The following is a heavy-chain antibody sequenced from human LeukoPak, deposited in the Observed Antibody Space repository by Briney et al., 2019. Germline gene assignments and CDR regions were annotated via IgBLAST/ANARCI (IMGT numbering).Heavy chain of an antibody. V-gene: IGHV3-33*03. D-gene: IGHD2-2*01. J-gene: IGHJ5*02. CDR2: IAYDGSNT. CDR3: AKDICSTSLYNWFDP. CDR1: GFTFSTYA. Sequence: PGGSLRLSCTVSGFTFSTYAMHWVRQAPGKGLEWVAVIAYDGSNTYYLDSVKGRFTISRDNSENTLYLQMNSLRAEDTAVYYCAKDICSTSLYNWFDPWGQGTLVTVSS.